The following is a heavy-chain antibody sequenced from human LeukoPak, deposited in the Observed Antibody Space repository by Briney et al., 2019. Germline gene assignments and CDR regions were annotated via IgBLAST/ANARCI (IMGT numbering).Heavy chain of an antibody. Sequence: GGSLRLSCVGSGFILSDYWMHWVRQTPGKGLMWVSRITSDGSTTWYADSVKGRFTVSRDNAKNTLFLEMNSLRDEDTAVYYCAGDYIWGRLFWGQGTLVTVSS. J-gene: IGHJ4*01. CDR1: GFILSDYW. CDR3: AGDYIWGRLF. V-gene: IGHV3-74*01. CDR2: ITSDGSTT. D-gene: IGHD3-16*01.